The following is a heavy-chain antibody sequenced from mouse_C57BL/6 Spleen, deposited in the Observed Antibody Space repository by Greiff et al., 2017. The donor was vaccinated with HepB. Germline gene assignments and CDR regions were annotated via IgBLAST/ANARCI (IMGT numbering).Heavy chain of an antibody. Sequence: QVQLQQPGAELVKPGASVKLSCKASGYTFTSYWMQWVKQRPGQGLEWIGEIDPSDSYTNYNQKFKGKATLTVDTSSSTAYMQLSSLTSEDSAVYYCARWITTVVSSYYFDYWGQGTTLTVSS. J-gene: IGHJ2*01. D-gene: IGHD1-1*01. V-gene: IGHV1-50*01. CDR2: IDPSDSYT. CDR3: ARWITTVVSSYYFDY. CDR1: GYTFTSYW.